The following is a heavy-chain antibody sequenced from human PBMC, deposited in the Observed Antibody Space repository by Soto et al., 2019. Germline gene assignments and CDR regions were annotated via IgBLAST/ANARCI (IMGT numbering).Heavy chain of an antibody. CDR2: IYWDDDE. V-gene: IGHV2-5*02. Sequence: QITLKESGPTLVKPTQTLMLTCTFSGFSLSSRAVGVGWIRQPPGKALEWLALIYWDDDERYNSSLRSRLTITKDTSKSQVVLTMTNMDPADTATYYCAHRDYYGSGEGAFDIWGQGTMVTVSS. J-gene: IGHJ3*02. CDR3: AHRDYYGSGEGAFDI. CDR1: GFSLSSRAVG. D-gene: IGHD3-10*01.